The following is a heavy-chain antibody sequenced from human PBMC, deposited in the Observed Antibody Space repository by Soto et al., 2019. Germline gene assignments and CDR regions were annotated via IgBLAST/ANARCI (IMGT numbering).Heavy chain of an antibody. CDR1: GFTFSDYD. CDR3: ASLRDDY. J-gene: IGHJ4*02. D-gene: IGHD3-10*01. Sequence: PGGSLRLSCAASGFTFSDYDMSWVRQAPGKGLEYISYIRSSTTTIFYADSVKGRFTISRDNAKSSLYLQMNSLRAEDTAVYYCASLRDDYWGQGTLVTGSS. V-gene: IGHV3-11*01. CDR2: IRSSTTTI.